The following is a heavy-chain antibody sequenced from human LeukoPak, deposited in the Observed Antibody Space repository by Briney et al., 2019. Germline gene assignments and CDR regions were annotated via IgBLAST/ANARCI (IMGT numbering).Heavy chain of an antibody. Sequence: SETLSLTCAVYGGSFSGYYWSWIRQPPGNGLEWIGEINHSGSTNYNPSLKSRVTISVDTSKNQFSLKLSSVTAADTAVYYCARRVGIAARLTPYDYWGQGTLVTVSS. CDR1: GGSFSGYY. V-gene: IGHV4-34*01. CDR2: INHSGST. D-gene: IGHD6-6*01. J-gene: IGHJ4*02. CDR3: ARRVGIAARLTPYDY.